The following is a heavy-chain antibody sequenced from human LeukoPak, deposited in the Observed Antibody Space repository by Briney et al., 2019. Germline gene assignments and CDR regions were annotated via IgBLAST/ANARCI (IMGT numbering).Heavy chain of an antibody. J-gene: IGHJ4*02. V-gene: IGHV3-15*01. CDR3: TTDGSSSWYFDY. CDR2: IKSKTDGGTT. Sequence: PGGSLRLSCAASGFTSSNAWMSWVRQAPGKGLEWVGRIKSKTDGGTTDYAAPVKGRFTISRDDSKNTLYLQMNSLKTEDTAVYYCTTDGSSSWYFDYWGQGTLVTVSS. CDR1: GFTSSNAW. D-gene: IGHD6-13*01.